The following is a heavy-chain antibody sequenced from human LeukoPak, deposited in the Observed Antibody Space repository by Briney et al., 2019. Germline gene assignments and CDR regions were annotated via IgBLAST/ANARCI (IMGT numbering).Heavy chain of an antibody. CDR2: IYPGDSDT. CDR1: GYSFTSYW. V-gene: IGHV5-51*01. J-gene: IGHJ3*01. CDR3: ARRPLSTGEPDAFDV. D-gene: IGHD3-10*01. Sequence: GESLKISCKGSGYSFTSYWIGWVRQMPGKGLEWMGIIYPGDSDTRYSPSFQGQVTISADKSISTAYLQWSSLKASDTAMYYCARRPLSTGEPDAFDVWDQGTMVTVSS.